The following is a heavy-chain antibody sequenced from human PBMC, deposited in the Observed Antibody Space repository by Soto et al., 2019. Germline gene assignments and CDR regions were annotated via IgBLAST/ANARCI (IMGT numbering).Heavy chain of an antibody. J-gene: IGHJ6*02. CDR1: GFTFSNYA. CDR3: ARADSGYAHGYYYYGMDV. D-gene: IGHD5-12*01. Sequence: GGSLRLSCAASGFTFSNYAMNWVRQAPGKGLEWVSVISGSGGSTYYADSVKGRFTISRDNSKNTLYLQMNSLRAEDTAVYYCARADSGYAHGYYYYGMDVWGQGTTVTVSS. V-gene: IGHV3-23*01. CDR2: ISGSGGST.